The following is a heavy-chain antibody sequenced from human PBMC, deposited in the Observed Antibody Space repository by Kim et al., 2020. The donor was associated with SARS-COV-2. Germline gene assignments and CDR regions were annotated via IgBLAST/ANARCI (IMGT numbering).Heavy chain of an antibody. CDR3: ARGEEWLLFRAYGMDV. CDR2: IIPIFGTT. CDR1: GGTFSSYA. J-gene: IGHJ6*02. Sequence: SVKVSCKASGGTFSSYAISWVRQAPGQGLEWMGWIIPIFGTTNYAQKFQARVTINAHESTRAPYIAPGTQTPEDTAVYYCARGEEWLLFRAYGMDVWGQ. V-gene: IGHV1-69*13. D-gene: IGHD2-21*02.